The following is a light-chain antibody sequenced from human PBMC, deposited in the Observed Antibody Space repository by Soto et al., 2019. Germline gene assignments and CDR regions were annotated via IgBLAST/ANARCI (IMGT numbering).Light chain of an antibody. CDR3: QQYNNWPLTWT. V-gene: IGKV3-15*01. CDR2: GAS. CDR1: QSVSSN. J-gene: IGKJ1*01. Sequence: EIVLTPSPGTLSLSPVERATLSCRASQSVSSNLVWYQQEPGQAPRLLIYGASTRATGIPARFSGSGSGTEFTLTISSLQSEEFAVYFCQQYNNWPLTWTVGQGTKVDIK.